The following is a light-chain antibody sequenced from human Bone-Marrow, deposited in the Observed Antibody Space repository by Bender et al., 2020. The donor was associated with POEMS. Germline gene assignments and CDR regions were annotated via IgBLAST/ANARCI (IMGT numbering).Light chain of an antibody. CDR1: VLAKRY. V-gene: IGLV3-27*01. Sequence: SYELTQPSSVSVSPGQTARITCSGDVLAKRYARWFQQKPGQAPVVVIYKDTERPLGIPERFSGSSSGTTATLTISGAQVEDEADYYCYSSPDNNWLFGGGTKLTVL. CDR2: KDT. CDR3: YSSPDNNWL. J-gene: IGLJ3*02.